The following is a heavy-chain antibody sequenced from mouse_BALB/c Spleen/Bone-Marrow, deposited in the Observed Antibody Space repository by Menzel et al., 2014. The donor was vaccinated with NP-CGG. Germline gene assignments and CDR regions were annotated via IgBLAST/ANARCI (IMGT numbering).Heavy chain of an antibody. Sequence: EVQGVESGGGLVQLGGSLKLSCAASGFDFSRYWMSWVRQAPGKGLEWIGEINPDSRTINYTPSLKDKFIISRDNAKNTLYLRLNKVRSEDTALYYCARPDYYGYLNYWGQGTTLTVSS. V-gene: IGHV4-1*02. D-gene: IGHD1-1*01. CDR1: GFDFSRYW. J-gene: IGHJ2*01. CDR2: INPDSRTI. CDR3: ARPDYYGYLNY.